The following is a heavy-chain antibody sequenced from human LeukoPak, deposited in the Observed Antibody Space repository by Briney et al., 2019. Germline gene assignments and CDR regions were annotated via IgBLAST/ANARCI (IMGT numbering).Heavy chain of an antibody. Sequence: PGGSLRLSCAASGFTFSSYGMHWVRQAPGRGLEWVAVIWFDGSHKFYADSVKGRFTISRDNSKNTLYLQMNSLRAEDTAVYYCARDVEVGATNPDAFNIWGQGTMVTVSS. J-gene: IGHJ3*02. D-gene: IGHD1-26*01. CDR2: IWFDGSHK. V-gene: IGHV3-33*01. CDR1: GFTFSSYG. CDR3: ARDVEVGATNPDAFNI.